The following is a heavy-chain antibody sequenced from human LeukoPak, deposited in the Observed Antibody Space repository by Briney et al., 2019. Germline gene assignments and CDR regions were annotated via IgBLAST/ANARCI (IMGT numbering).Heavy chain of an antibody. CDR1: GYTFNSYG. J-gene: IGHJ4*02. CDR3: ARSLQYYYDSSGELDY. Sequence: GASVKVSCKASGYTFNSYGISWVRQAPGQGLEWMGWISAYNGHTNYAQKLQGRVTMTTDTSTSTAYMELRSLRSDDTAVYYCARSLQYYYDSSGELDYWGQGTLVTVSS. D-gene: IGHD3-22*01. CDR2: ISAYNGHT. V-gene: IGHV1-18*01.